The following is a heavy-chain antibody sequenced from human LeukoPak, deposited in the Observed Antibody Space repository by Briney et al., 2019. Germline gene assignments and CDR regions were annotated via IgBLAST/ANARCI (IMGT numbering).Heavy chain of an antibody. CDR2: ISYDGSNK. CDR1: GFTFGDYA. V-gene: IGHV3-30*04. D-gene: IGHD1-14*01. J-gene: IGHJ6*03. Sequence: GGSLRLSCTASGFTFGDYAMSWFRQAPGKGLEWVAVISYDGSNKYYADSVKGRFTISRDNSKNTLYLQMNSLRAEDTAVYYCARVGPWVNPDYYYYYMDVWGKGTTVTVSS. CDR3: ARVGPWVNPDYYYYYMDV.